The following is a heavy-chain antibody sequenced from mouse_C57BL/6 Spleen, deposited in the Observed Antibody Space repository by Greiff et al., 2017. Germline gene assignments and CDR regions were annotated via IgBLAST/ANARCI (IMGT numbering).Heavy chain of an antibody. J-gene: IGHJ4*01. CDR2: INPSSGYT. V-gene: IGHV1-7*01. D-gene: IGHD2-5*01. CDR1: GYTFTSYW. CDR3: APNSNYGYYYARDH. Sequence: VQRVESGAELAKPGASVKLSCKASGYTFTSYWMPWVKQRPGQGLEWIGYINPSSGYTTYNQKFKDKATLTADKSSSTAYMQLSSLTYEDSAVYYCAPNSNYGYYYARDHWGQGASVTVSS.